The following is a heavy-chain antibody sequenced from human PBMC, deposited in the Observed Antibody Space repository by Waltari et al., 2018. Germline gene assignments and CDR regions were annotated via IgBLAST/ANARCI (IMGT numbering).Heavy chain of an antibody. V-gene: IGHV3-23*04. CDR3: AKRWAIYYFEY. CDR2: MTEIGDT. D-gene: IGHD3-9*01. CDR1: GFTFKTFA. J-gene: IGHJ4*02. Sequence: EVQLVESGGGLVQPGGSLRLSCAASGFTFKTFAMSWVRQAPGKGLEWVSTMTEIGDTFYADSVKGRFATSRDNYKNTLSLQMNSLRAEDTAVYYCAKRWAIYYFEYWGQGNLVTVSS.